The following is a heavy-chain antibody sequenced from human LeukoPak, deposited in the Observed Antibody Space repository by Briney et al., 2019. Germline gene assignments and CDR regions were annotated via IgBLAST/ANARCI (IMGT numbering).Heavy chain of an antibody. CDR3: ARDVYYYGSGTLFGDI. Sequence: SETLSLTCTVSGGSISSCYWSSIRQPAGKGLEWIGRIYTSGSTNYNPSLKSRVTMSVDTPKNQFSLKLSSVTAADTAVYYCARDVYYYGSGTLFGDIWGQGTMVTVSS. CDR1: GGSISSCY. CDR2: IYTSGST. V-gene: IGHV4-4*07. J-gene: IGHJ3*02. D-gene: IGHD3-10*01.